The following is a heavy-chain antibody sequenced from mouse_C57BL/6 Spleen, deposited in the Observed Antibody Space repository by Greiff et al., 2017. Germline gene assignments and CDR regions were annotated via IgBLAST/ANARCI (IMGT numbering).Heavy chain of an antibody. D-gene: IGHD2-5*01. CDR3: ARRPLYYSNPTDYFDY. CDR2: IHPNSGST. Sequence: VQLQQPGAELVKPGASVKLSCKASGYTFTSYWMHWVKQRPGQGLEWIGMIHPNSGSTNYNEKFKSKATLTVDKSSSTAYMQLSSLTSEDSAVYYCARRPLYYSNPTDYFDYWGQGTTLTVSS. V-gene: IGHV1-64*01. J-gene: IGHJ2*01. CDR1: GYTFTSYW.